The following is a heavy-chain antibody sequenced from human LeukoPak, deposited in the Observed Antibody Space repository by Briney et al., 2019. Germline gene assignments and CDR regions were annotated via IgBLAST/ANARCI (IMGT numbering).Heavy chain of an antibody. V-gene: IGHV4-59*08. CDR2: IYYSGST. D-gene: IGHD2-15*01. Sequence: PSETLSLTCTVSGGSISSYYWSWIRQPPGKGLEWIGYIYYSGSTNYNPSLKSRVTISVDTSKNQFSLKLSPVTAADTAVYYCASTYCSGGSCYWALDYWGQGTLVTVSS. CDR3: ASTYCSGGSCYWALDY. CDR1: GGSISSYY. J-gene: IGHJ4*02.